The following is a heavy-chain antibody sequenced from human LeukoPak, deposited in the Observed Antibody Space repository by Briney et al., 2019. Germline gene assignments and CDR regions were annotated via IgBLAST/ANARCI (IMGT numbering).Heavy chain of an antibody. CDR2: IYYSGGA. J-gene: IGHJ4*02. Sequence: SETLSLTCTVSRDSISQYYWNWLRQPPGKGLEWIGYIYYSGGADYNPALKSRVTISIYTSKNQFSLKLSSVTAADTAVYFCARDEVPVYYWGQGTLVTVSS. D-gene: IGHD1-1*01. CDR3: ARDEVPVYY. V-gene: IGHV4-59*01. CDR1: RDSISQYY.